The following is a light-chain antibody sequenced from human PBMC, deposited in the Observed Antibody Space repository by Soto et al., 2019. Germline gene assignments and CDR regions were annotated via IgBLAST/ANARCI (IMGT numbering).Light chain of an antibody. V-gene: IGLV3-21*02. CDR2: DDS. J-gene: IGLJ7*01. CDR3: QVWDTTSDHWM. CDR1: NIGSRS. Sequence: YELTQPPSVSVAPRQTATITCGGNNIGSRSVHWYQQKSGQAPVLVVFDDSVRPSGIPERISGYNSGNTATLTISGVEAGDEADYYCQVWDTTSDHWMFGGGTQLTVL.